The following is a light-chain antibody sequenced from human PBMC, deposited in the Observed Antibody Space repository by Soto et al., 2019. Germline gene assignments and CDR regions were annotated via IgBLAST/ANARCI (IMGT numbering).Light chain of an antibody. CDR3: QQYGNLPIT. Sequence: DIQMTQSPPSLSASVGDRVTITCQASHDISNYIGWYQQKPGKAPNLLIYDASNLKTGVPSRFSGSGAGTDFIFIISSLQPEDIATYYCQQYGNLPITFGQGTRLEIK. CDR2: DAS. CDR1: HDISNY. V-gene: IGKV1-33*01. J-gene: IGKJ5*01.